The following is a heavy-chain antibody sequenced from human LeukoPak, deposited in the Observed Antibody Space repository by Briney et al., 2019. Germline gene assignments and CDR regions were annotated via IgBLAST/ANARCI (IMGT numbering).Heavy chain of an antibody. V-gene: IGHV1-18*01. CDR1: GYTFTSYG. Sequence: ASVKVSCKASGYTFTSYGISWVRQAPGQGLEWMGWISAYNGNTNYAQKLQGRVTMTTDTSTSTAYMELRSLRSDDTAVYYCARVCAESYVWGSYRYHDYWGQGTLVTVSS. CDR3: ARVCAESYVWGSYRYHDY. CDR2: ISAYNGNT. D-gene: IGHD3-16*02. J-gene: IGHJ4*02.